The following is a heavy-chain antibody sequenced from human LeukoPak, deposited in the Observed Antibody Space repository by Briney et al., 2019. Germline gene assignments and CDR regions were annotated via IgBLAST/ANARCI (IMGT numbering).Heavy chain of an antibody. Sequence: GGSLRLSCAASGFTFSSYPLHWVRQAPGKGLEWVTLISYDGSRIYYADSVKGRFTISRDNSKNTLYLQMNSLRAEDAAVYYCARESGWGLPHAFDFWGQGTMVTVSS. J-gene: IGHJ3*01. V-gene: IGHV3-30-3*01. CDR1: GFTFSSYP. CDR3: ARESGWGLPHAFDF. D-gene: IGHD3-3*01. CDR2: ISYDGSRI.